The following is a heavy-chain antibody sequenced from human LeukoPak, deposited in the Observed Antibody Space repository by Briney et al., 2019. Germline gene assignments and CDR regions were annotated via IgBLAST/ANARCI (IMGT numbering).Heavy chain of an antibody. Sequence: GGSLRLSCAASGFTFSNAWMSWVRQAPGKGLEWVGRIKSKTDGGTTDYAAPVKGRFTISRDDSKNTLYLQMNSLKTEDTAVYYCTIHSKLVSFTDFDYWGQGTLVTVSS. CDR2: IKSKTDGGTT. CDR1: GFTFSNAW. J-gene: IGHJ4*02. V-gene: IGHV3-15*01. D-gene: IGHD6-13*01. CDR3: TIHSKLVSFTDFDY.